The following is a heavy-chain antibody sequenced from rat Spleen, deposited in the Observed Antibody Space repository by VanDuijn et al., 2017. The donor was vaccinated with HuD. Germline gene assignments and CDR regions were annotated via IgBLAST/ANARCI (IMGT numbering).Heavy chain of an antibody. D-gene: IGHD1-2*01. CDR2: ISYDGSST. J-gene: IGHJ1*01. CDR3: TTDSSYIYAYWYFDF. V-gene: IGHV5-31*01. Sequence: EVQLVESGGALVQPGRSLRLSCVASGFTFNKYWMTWIRQAPGQGLEWVASISYDGSSTYYRDSVKGRFTISRDNAKSTLYLQMDSLRSEDTATYYCTTDSSYIYAYWYFDFWGPGTMVTVSS. CDR1: GFTFNKYW.